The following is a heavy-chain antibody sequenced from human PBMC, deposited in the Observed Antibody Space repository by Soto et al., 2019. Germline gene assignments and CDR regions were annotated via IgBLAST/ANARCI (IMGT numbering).Heavy chain of an antibody. CDR3: AGSRATGYSSSWYYFDY. CDR2: IYYSGST. D-gene: IGHD6-13*01. J-gene: IGHJ4*02. V-gene: IGHV4-59*01. CDR1: GGSFSGYY. Sequence: PSETLSLTCAVYGGSFSGYYWSWIRQPPGKGLEWIGYIYYSGSTNYNPSLKSRVTISVDTSKNQFSLKLSSVTAADTAVYYCAGSRATGYSSSWYYFDYWGQGTLVTVSS.